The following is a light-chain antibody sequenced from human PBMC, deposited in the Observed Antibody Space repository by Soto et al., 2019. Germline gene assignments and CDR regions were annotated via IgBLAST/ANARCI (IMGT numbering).Light chain of an antibody. J-gene: IGLJ1*01. Sequence: QSALTQPASVSGSPGQSITISCTGNRGDVGSYNLVSWYQQHPDKAPKLLIFEVTNRPSGVSDRFSGSKSGNTASLTISGLQTEDEADYYCCSYGGSLLFGTGTKLTVL. CDR1: RGDVGSYNL. CDR2: EVT. V-gene: IGLV2-23*02. CDR3: CSYGGSLL.